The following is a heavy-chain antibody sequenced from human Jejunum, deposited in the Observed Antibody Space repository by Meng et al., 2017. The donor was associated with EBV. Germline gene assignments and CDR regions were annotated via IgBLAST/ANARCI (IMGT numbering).Heavy chain of an antibody. Sequence: VQLLQSGSELRKPGASVKISCKTSGYTFTNYAMNWVRQAPGQGLEWMAWINTKTGNPAYAQGFTGRFVFSLDMSVTTIYLQISSLEAEDTAIYYCARAVVGSTSLDYWGQGTLVTVSS. CDR2: INTKTGNP. CDR1: GYTFTNYA. D-gene: IGHD1-26*01. J-gene: IGHJ4*02. V-gene: IGHV7-4-1*02. CDR3: ARAVVGSTSLDY.